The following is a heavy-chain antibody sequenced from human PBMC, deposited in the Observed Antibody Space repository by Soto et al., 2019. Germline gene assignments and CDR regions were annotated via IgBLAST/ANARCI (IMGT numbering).Heavy chain of an antibody. J-gene: IGHJ4*02. D-gene: IGHD2-2*01. Sequence: PVESLKISCKGSGYSFTSYWISWVRQMPGKGLEWMGRIDPSDSYTNYSPSFQGHVTISADKSISTAYLQWSSLKASDTAMYYCATKRRVPAAPLNWGQGTLVTVSS. CDR1: GYSFTSYW. V-gene: IGHV5-10-1*01. CDR3: ATKRRVPAAPLN. CDR2: IDPSDSYT.